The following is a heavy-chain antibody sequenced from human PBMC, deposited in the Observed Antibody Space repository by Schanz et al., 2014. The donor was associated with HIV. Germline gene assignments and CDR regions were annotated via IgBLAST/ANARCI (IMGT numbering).Heavy chain of an antibody. CDR3: ARQIANRRVNGDYWFDS. CDR2: IGSS. Sequence: QVQLQESGPGLVKPSQTLSLSCAVSGGSISGHYWSWIRQPAGKGLEWIGRIGSSDYNPSLKSRVSMSVDPAKNQISLEMKSVTAADTAVYFCARQIANRRVNGDYWFDSWGQGTLVTVSS. CDR1: GGSISGHY. V-gene: IGHV4-4*07. D-gene: IGHD4-17*01. J-gene: IGHJ5*01.